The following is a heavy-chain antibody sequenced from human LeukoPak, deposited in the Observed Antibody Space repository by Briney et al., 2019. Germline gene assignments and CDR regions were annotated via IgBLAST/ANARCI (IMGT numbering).Heavy chain of an antibody. CDR2: IYYSGST. J-gene: IGHJ3*02. Sequence: SETLSLTCTVSGGSISSYYWSWIRQPPGKGLEWIGYIYYSGSTNYNPSLKSRVTISVDTSKNQFSLKLSSVTAADTAVYHCARDPYGDYMTDAFDIWGQGTMVTVSS. CDR1: GGSISSYY. V-gene: IGHV4-59*01. D-gene: IGHD4-17*01. CDR3: ARDPYGDYMTDAFDI.